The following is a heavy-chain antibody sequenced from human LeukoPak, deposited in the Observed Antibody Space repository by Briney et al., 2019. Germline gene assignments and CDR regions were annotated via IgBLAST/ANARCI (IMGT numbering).Heavy chain of an antibody. Sequence: ASVKVSCKASGGTFSSYAISWVRQAPGQGLEWMGRIIPILGIANYAQKFQGRVTIPADKSTSTAYMELSSLRSEDTAVYYCARGMYYDSSRYIDYWGQGTLVTVSS. CDR2: IIPILGIA. D-gene: IGHD3-22*01. CDR3: ARGMYYDSSRYIDY. CDR1: GGTFSSYA. J-gene: IGHJ4*02. V-gene: IGHV1-69*04.